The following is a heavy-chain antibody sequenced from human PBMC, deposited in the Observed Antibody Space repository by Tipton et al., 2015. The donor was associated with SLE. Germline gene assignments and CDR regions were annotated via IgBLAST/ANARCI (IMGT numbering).Heavy chain of an antibody. D-gene: IGHD6-13*01. CDR1: GYTLTDLS. J-gene: IGHJ4*02. V-gene: IGHV1-24*01. CDR3: ATVQAGEGGLH. CDR2: FDLEDGEV. Sequence: QVQLVQSGAEVKNPGASVKVSCKVSGYTLTDLSIHWVRQAPGKGLEWMGGFDLEDGEVLDTQKFQGRVTMTEDTSTNTAYMELSGLRSEDTAMYYCATVQAGEGGLHWGQGALVTVSS.